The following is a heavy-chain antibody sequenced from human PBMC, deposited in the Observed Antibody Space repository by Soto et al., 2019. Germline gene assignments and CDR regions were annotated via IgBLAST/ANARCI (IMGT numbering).Heavy chain of an antibody. D-gene: IGHD1-26*01. CDR2: IYYSGST. J-gene: IGHJ4*02. CDR3: ARRRGGWGDRIDY. CDR1: GGSISSSSYY. Sequence: QLQLQESGPGLVKPSETLSLTCTVSGGSISSSSYYWGWIRQPPGQGLEWIGSIYYSGSTYYNPSFKSRVTLSVDTAKNQVSLKLSSVTAADTAVYYCARRRGGWGDRIDYWGQGTLVTVSS. V-gene: IGHV4-39*01.